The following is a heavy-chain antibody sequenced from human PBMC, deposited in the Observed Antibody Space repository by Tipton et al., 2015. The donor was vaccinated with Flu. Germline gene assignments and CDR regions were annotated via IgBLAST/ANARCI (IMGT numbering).Heavy chain of an antibody. J-gene: IGHJ6*02. CDR2: IYSGGST. V-gene: IGHV3-53*01. CDR1: GFTVSSNY. D-gene: IGHD3-3*01. Sequence: QLVQSGGGLIQPGGSLRLSCAASGFTVSSNYMSWVRQAPGKGLEWVSVIYSGGSTYYADSVKGRFTISRDNSKNTLYLQMNSLRAEDTAVYYCARDRVTIFGVVISYYGMDVWGQGTTVTVS. CDR3: ARDRVTIFGVVISYYGMDV.